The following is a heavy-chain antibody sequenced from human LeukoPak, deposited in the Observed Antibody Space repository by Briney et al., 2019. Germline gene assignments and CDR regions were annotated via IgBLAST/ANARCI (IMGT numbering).Heavy chain of an antibody. D-gene: IGHD5-12*01. CDR1: GYTFTGYY. Sequence: ASVKVSCKASGYTFTGYYMHWVRQAPGQGLEWMGWINPNSGGTNYAQKFQGRVTMTGDTSTSTAYMELSSLRSDDTAVYYCARLYSGYGNYYYYMDVWGKGTTVTVSS. J-gene: IGHJ6*03. V-gene: IGHV1-2*02. CDR2: INPNSGGT. CDR3: ARLYSGYGNYYYYMDV.